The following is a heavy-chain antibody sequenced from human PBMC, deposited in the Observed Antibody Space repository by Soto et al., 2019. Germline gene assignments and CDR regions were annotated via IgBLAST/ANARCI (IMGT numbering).Heavy chain of an antibody. CDR2: IYSGGAT. CDR1: GFTVRDSY. D-gene: IGHD3-22*01. V-gene: IGHV3-66*01. Sequence: EVQLVESGGTLVQPGGSLKLSCAASGFTVRDSYMSWVRQAPGKGLAWFSVIYSGGATHYADSVKGRFTIARDNSKNTLYRLVNNLRVEDTAVYFGARADSNPSVGSNPFDYCGQGTLVTVSS. CDR3: ARADSNPSVGSNPFDY. J-gene: IGHJ4*02.